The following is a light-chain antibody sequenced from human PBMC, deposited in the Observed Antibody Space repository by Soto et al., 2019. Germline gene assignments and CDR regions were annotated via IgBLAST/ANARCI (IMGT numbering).Light chain of an antibody. J-gene: IGKJ1*01. CDR3: QQSYSTPWT. CDR2: AAS. V-gene: IGKV1-39*01. Sequence: DIQMTQSPSSLSASVGDRVIITCRASQSISSYLNWYQHKPGRAPKLLVYAASSLQSGVPSRFSGSGSGTDFTLTISSLQPDDFATYYCQQSYSTPWTFGQGTKVEIK. CDR1: QSISSY.